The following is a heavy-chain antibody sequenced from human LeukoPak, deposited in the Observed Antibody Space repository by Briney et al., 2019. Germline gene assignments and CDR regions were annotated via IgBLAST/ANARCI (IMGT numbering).Heavy chain of an antibody. Sequence: SSETLSLTCTVSGGSVSSGSYYWSWIRQPPGKGLEWIGYIYYSGSTYYNPSLKSRVTISVDTSKNQFSLKLSSVTAADTAVYYCARPSYDILTGYSMGIGYWGQGTLVTVSS. CDR2: IYYSGST. D-gene: IGHD3-9*01. CDR3: ARPSYDILTGYSMGIGY. CDR1: GGSVSSGSYY. J-gene: IGHJ4*02. V-gene: IGHV4-39*01.